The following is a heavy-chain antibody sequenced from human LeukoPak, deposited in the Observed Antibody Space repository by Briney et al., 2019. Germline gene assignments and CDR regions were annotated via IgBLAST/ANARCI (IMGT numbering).Heavy chain of an antibody. CDR1: GYTFIGHY. CDR3: ARDSNYYDSSGRPPGYYYYYMDV. V-gene: IGHV1-2*02. CDR2: SNPNSGGT. J-gene: IGHJ6*03. D-gene: IGHD3-22*01. Sequence: GASVKVSCKASGYTFIGHYMHWVRQAPGQGLEWMGWSNPNSGGTNYAQKFQGRVAMTRDTSISTAYMELSRLRSDDTAVYYCARDSNYYDSSGRPPGYYYYYMDVWGKGTTVTVSS.